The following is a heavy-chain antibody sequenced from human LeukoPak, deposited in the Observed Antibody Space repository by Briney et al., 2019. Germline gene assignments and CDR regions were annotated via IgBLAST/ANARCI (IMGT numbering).Heavy chain of an antibody. CDR1: GFTFSNYW. D-gene: IGHD2-8*01. J-gene: IGHJ4*02. Sequence: GGSLRLSCAGSGFTFSNYWMSWVRQAPGKGLEWVASINQYKSRIHYVESVKGRFTISRDNAKNSLFLQMNSLRVEDTAVYYCARLRDDVTKFDSWGRGTLVTVSS. CDR2: INQYKSRI. CDR3: ARLRDDVTKFDS. V-gene: IGHV3-7*01.